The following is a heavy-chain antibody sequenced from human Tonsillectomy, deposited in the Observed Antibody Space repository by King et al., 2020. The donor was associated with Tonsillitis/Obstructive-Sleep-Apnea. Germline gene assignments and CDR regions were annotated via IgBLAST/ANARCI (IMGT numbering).Heavy chain of an antibody. V-gene: IGHV3-30*01. D-gene: IGHD3-3*01. CDR3: ARVKVWSGYYPYSYMDV. CDR2: ISYDGSNK. CDR1: GFTFSSYA. Sequence: VQLVESGGGVVQPGRSLRLSCAASGFTFSSYAMHWVRQAPGKGLEWVAVISYDGSNKYYADSVKGRFTISRDNSKNTLYLQMNSLSAEDTAVYYCARVKVWSGYYPYSYMDVWSKAPTVTVSS. J-gene: IGHJ6*03.